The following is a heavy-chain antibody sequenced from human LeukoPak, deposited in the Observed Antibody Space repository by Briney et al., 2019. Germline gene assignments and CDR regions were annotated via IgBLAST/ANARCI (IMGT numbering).Heavy chain of an antibody. CDR3: ARDPQLLCCPYFDY. CDR1: GFTFSSYW. D-gene: IGHD2-2*01. CDR2: IKQDRSEK. Sequence: PGGSLRLSCAASGFTFSSYWMSWVRQAPGKGLEWVANIKQDRSEKYYVDSVKGRFTISRDNAKNSLYLQMNSLRAEDTAVYYCARDPQLLCCPYFDYWGQGTLVTVSS. V-gene: IGHV3-7*01. J-gene: IGHJ4*02.